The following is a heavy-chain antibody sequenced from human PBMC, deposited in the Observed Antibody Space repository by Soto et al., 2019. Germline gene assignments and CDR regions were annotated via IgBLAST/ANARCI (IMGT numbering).Heavy chain of an antibody. Sequence: QVQLQESGPGLVKPSETLSLTCTVSGGSIASHYWNWVRQPPGKGLEWIGFISYSGRANYSPSLKSRVSMSLDTSKNHVSLNLSYVTAADTAVYYCARNRNYNFDYWGQGILVTVSS. CDR2: ISYSGRA. V-gene: IGHV4-59*08. CDR1: GGSIASHY. D-gene: IGHD3-10*01. CDR3: ARNRNYNFDY. J-gene: IGHJ4*02.